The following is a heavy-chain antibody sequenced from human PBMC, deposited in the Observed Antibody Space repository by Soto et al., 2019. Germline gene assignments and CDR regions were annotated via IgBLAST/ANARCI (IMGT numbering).Heavy chain of an antibody. V-gene: IGHV4-59*02. D-gene: IGHD3-10*01. CDR1: GGSVTSYY. Sequence: SETLSLTCTVSGGSVTSYYWSCIRQPPGKALEWIGTIYYSGSTNYNPSLKSRVTISVDTSKNQFSLKLGSVTAADTAVYFCARALYGSGVLDVWGQGTTVTVSS. J-gene: IGHJ6*02. CDR2: IYYSGST. CDR3: ARALYGSGVLDV.